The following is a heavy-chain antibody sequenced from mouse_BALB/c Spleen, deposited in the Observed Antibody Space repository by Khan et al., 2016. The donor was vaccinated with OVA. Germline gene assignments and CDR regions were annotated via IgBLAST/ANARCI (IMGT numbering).Heavy chain of an antibody. V-gene: IGHV3-1*02. J-gene: IGHJ4*01. D-gene: IGHD2-1*01. CDR3: ARDGNYMDY. Sequence: EVQLQESGPDLVKPSQSLSLTCTVTGYSITSGYSWHWIRQFPGNKLEWMGYISYSGNIKYNPYFKSRISIARATSKNQFFLKLNSVTTEDTATYYCARDGNYMDYWGQGTSVTVSS. CDR1: GYSITSGYS. CDR2: ISYSGNI.